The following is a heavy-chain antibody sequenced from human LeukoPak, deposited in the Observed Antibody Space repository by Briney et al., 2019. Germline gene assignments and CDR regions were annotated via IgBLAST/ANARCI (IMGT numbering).Heavy chain of an antibody. CDR2: FYHGGST. V-gene: IGHV4-39*07. CDR3: ARYGSGSKMLDL. CDR1: GVSISSSSYY. D-gene: IGHD3-10*01. Sequence: PSETLSLTCTVSGVSISSSSYYWGWIRQPPGKGLEWIGTFYHGGSTYYNPSLKSRVTISVGTSKNQFSLKLSSVTAADTAVYYCARYGSGSKMLDLWGQGTLVTVSS. J-gene: IGHJ5*02.